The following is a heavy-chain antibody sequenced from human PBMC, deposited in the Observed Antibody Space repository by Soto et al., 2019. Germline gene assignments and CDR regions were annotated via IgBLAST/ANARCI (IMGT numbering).Heavy chain of an antibody. D-gene: IGHD5-12*01. CDR1: GGSISSYY. J-gene: IGHJ4*02. CDR2: IYYSGST. Sequence: KPSETLSLTCTVSGGSISSYYWSWIRQPPGKGLEWIGYIYYSGSTNYNPSLKSRVTISVDTSKNQFSLKLSSVTAADTAVYYCARVGRDGYNFGCFDYWGQGTLVTVS. V-gene: IGHV4-59*01. CDR3: ARVGRDGYNFGCFDY.